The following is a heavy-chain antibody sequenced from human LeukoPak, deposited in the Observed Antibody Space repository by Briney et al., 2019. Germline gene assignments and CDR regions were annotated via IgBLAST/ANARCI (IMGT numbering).Heavy chain of an antibody. Sequence: SETLSLTCAVYGGSFSGYYWSWIRQPPGKGLEWIGEINHSGSTNYNPSLKSRVTISVDTSKNQFSLKLSSVTAADTAVYYCARAGGRYCSSTSWYHIASADYYYYYGMEVWGQGTSVTVSS. CDR2: INHSGST. CDR1: GGSFSGYY. CDR3: ARAGGRYCSSTSWYHIASADYYYYYGMEV. J-gene: IGHJ6*02. D-gene: IGHD2-2*01. V-gene: IGHV4-34*01.